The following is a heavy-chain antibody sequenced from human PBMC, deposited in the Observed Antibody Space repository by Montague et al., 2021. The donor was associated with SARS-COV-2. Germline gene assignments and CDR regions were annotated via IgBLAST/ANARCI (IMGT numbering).Heavy chain of an antibody. CDR3: ARVGVGTTRYFDY. J-gene: IGHJ4*02. V-gene: IGHV4-59*12. D-gene: IGHD1-1*01. Sequence: KYNPSLNSRFTILGDTSKNKFSLNLRSVTAADTAVYYCARVGVGTTRYFDYWGQGTLVIVSS.